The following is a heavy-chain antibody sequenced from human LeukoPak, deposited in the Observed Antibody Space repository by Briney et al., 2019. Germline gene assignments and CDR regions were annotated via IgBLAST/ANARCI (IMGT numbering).Heavy chain of an antibody. CDR1: GFTFSSYG. D-gene: IGHD3-22*01. V-gene: IGHV3-30*02. J-gene: IGHJ5*02. CDR3: AKPPSLGSGYYYRWFDP. Sequence: PGGSLRLSYAASGFTFSSYGMHWVRQAPGKGLEWVAFIRYDGSNKYYADSVKGRFTISRDNSKNTLYLQMNSLRAEDTAVYYCAKPPSLGSGYYYRWFDPWGQGTLVTVSS. CDR2: IRYDGSNK.